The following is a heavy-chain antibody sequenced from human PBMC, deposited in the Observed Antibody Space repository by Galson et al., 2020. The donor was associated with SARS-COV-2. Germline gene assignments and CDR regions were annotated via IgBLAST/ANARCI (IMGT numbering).Heavy chain of an antibody. CDR1: GFTFSSYD. D-gene: IGHD2-2*01. Sequence: GGSLRLSCAASGFTFSSYDMHWVRQATGKGLEWVSAIGTAGDTYYPGSVKGRFTISRENAKNSLYLQMNSLRAGDTAVYYCARGVQVPAATTARYYYYYYMDVWGKGTTVTVSS. V-gene: IGHV3-13*01. CDR3: ARGVQVPAATTARYYYYYYMDV. J-gene: IGHJ6*03. CDR2: IGTAGDT.